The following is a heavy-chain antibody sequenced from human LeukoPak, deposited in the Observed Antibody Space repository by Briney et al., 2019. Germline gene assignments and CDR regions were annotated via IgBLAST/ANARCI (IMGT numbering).Heavy chain of an antibody. J-gene: IGHJ4*02. V-gene: IGHV1-69*04. CDR1: GGTFSSYA. D-gene: IGHD6-19*01. CDR3: ARGPDPRYSSGWYTDY. Sequence: ASVKVSCKASGGTFSSYAISWVRQAPGQGLEWMGRIIPILGIANYAQKFQGRVTITADKSTSTAYMELSSLRSEDTAVYYCARGPDPRYSSGWYTDYWGQGTLVTVSS. CDR2: IIPILGIA.